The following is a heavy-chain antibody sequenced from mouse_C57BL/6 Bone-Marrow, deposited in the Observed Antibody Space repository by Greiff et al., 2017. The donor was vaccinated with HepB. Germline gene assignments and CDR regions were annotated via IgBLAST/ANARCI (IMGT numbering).Heavy chain of an antibody. CDR3: ARYGNYKGYYAMDY. D-gene: IGHD2-1*01. CDR2: IYPGSGST. V-gene: IGHV1-55*01. J-gene: IGHJ4*01. CDR1: GYTFTSYW. Sequence: VQLQQPGAELVKPGASVKMSCKASGYTFTSYWITWVKQRPGQGLEWIGDIYPGSGSTNYNEKFKSKATLTVDTSSSTAYMQLSSLTSEDSAVYYCARYGNYKGYYAMDYWGQGTSVTVSS.